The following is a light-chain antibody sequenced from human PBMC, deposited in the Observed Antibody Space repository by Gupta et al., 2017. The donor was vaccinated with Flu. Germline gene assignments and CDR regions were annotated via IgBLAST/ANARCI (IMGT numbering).Light chain of an antibody. V-gene: IGKV1-33*01. CDR1: RDVTTY. CDR3: QQCHSRPLT. Sequence: IQMTQSPSSLSASVGDRITITCQAGRDVTTYVNWYQQKPGRAPRLIIYDASNLETGVPTRFSGRGSGTDFTLTISSLQPEDGATYYFQQCHSRPLTFGGGTKVEIK. CDR2: DAS. J-gene: IGKJ4*01.